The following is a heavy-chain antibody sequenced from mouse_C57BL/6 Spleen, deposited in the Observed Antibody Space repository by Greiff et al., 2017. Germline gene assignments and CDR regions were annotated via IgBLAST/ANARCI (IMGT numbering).Heavy chain of an antibody. CDR3: ARDYYGSSPAWFAY. J-gene: IGHJ3*01. CDR1: GYAFSSYW. D-gene: IGHD1-1*01. Sequence: QVQLQQSGAELVKPGASVKISCKASGYAFSSYWMNWVQQRPGKGLEWIGQIYPGDGDTNYNGKFKGKATLTADKSYSTAYMQLSSLTSEDSAVYFCARDYYGSSPAWFAYWGQGTLVTVSA. CDR2: IYPGDGDT. V-gene: IGHV1-80*01.